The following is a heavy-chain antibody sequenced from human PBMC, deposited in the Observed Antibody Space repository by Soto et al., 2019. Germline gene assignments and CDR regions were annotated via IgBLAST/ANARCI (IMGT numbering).Heavy chain of an antibody. CDR2: IIPIFGTA. CDR1: GGTFSSYA. V-gene: IGHV1-69*12. Sequence: QVQLVQSGAEVKKPGSSVKVSCKASGGTFSSYAISWVRQAPGQGLEWMGGIIPIFGTANYAQKFQGRVTITADESTSTAYMELSSLRSEDTAVYYCASEAGYCISTSCYMGYGWFDPWGQGTLVTVSS. CDR3: ASEAGYCISTSCYMGYGWFDP. J-gene: IGHJ5*02. D-gene: IGHD2-2*03.